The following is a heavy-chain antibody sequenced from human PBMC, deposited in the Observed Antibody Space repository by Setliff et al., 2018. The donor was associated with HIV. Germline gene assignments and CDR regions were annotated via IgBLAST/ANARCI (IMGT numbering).Heavy chain of an antibody. CDR3: ASLPPLYDSSGYYFDY. Sequence: NPSETLSLTCAVYGGSFSDYYWTWIRQPPGKGLEWIGKINHSGSTNYNPSLKSRVTISVDTSKNHFSLKLSSVTAADTAVYYCASLPPLYDSSGYYFDYWGQGTLVTVSS. D-gene: IGHD3-22*01. V-gene: IGHV4-34*01. CDR2: INHSGST. J-gene: IGHJ4*02. CDR1: GGSFSDYY.